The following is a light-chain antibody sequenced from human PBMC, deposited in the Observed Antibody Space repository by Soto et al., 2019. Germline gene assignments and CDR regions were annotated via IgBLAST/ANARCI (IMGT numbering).Light chain of an antibody. Sequence: QSALTQPRSVSGSPGQSVTISCTGTSSDVGGYNYVSWYQHHPGQAPKVIIYDVSKRPSGVPDRFSGSKSGNTASLTISGLQAEDEADYYCCSYAAMYTWVFGGGTKVTVL. CDR1: SSDVGGYNY. CDR2: DVS. J-gene: IGLJ3*02. V-gene: IGLV2-11*01. CDR3: CSYAAMYTWV.